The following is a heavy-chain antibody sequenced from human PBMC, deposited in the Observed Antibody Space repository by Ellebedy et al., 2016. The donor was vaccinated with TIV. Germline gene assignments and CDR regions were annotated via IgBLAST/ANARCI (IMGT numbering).Heavy chain of an antibody. V-gene: IGHV1-2*02. CDR2: INPNSGGT. J-gene: IGHJ4*02. CDR1: GYTFTGYY. Sequence: ASVKVSXXASGYTFTGYYMHWVRQAPGQGLEWMGWINPNSGGTNYAQKFQGRVTMTRDTSISTAYMELRSLRSDDTAVYYCARIPLWFGELLHGYYFDYWGQGTLVTVSS. CDR3: ARIPLWFGELLHGYYFDY. D-gene: IGHD3-10*01.